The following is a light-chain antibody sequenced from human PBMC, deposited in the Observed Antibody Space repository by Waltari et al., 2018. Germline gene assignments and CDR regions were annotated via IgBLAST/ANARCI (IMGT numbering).Light chain of an antibody. CDR3: MQGTQLGT. V-gene: IGKV2-30*01. Sequence: DVVMTQSPLSLPVTLGQPASISCRSSQSLVYSDGNTYLNWFQQRPGQSPRRLIYKVSNRDSGVPDRFSGSGSGTDFTLKISRVEAGDVGVYYCMQGTQLGTFGQGTKVEIK. CDR2: KVS. J-gene: IGKJ1*01. CDR1: QSLVYSDGNTY.